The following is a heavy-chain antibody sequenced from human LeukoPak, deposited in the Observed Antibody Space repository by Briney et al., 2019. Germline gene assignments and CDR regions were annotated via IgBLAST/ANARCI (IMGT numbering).Heavy chain of an antibody. V-gene: IGHV3-23*01. J-gene: IGHJ4*02. CDR2: ISGSGGSA. D-gene: IGHD3-16*01. Sequence: GGSLRLSCAASGFTFSNYAMSWVRQAPGKGLEWVSVISGSGGSAYYADSVKGRFTISRDKSKSTLYLQMNTLRAEDTAVYYCARNWGFHYDAPNYWGQGTLVTVSS. CDR3: ARNWGFHYDAPNY. CDR1: GFTFSNYA.